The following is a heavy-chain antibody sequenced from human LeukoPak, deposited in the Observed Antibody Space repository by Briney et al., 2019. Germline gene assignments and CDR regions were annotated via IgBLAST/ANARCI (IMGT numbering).Heavy chain of an antibody. CDR1: GGSFSGYY. CDR2: IYYSGST. Sequence: SETLSLTCAVYGGSFSGYYWSWIRQPPGKGLEWIGYIYYSGSTNYNPSLKSRVTISVDTSKNQSSLKLSSVTAADTAVYYCAREPLDDYYMDVWGKGTTVTVSS. V-gene: IGHV4-59*01. CDR3: AREPLDDYYMDV. D-gene: IGHD1-14*01. J-gene: IGHJ6*03.